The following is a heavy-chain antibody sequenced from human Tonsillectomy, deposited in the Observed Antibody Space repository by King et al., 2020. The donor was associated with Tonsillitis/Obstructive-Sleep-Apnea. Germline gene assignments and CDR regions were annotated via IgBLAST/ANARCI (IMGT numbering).Heavy chain of an antibody. D-gene: IGHD3-22*01. CDR3: ARDLYYYGSSGYYYSPCFDI. CDR1: GYTFTSYY. CDR2: INPSGGST. J-gene: IGHJ3*02. Sequence: QLVQSGAEVKKPGASVKVSCKASGYTFTSYYMHWVRQAPGQGLEWMGIINPSGGSTSYAQTFQGRVTMTRDTSTSTVYMELSSLRSEDTAVYYCARDLYYYGSSGYYYSPCFDIWGQGTMVTVSS. V-gene: IGHV1-46*01.